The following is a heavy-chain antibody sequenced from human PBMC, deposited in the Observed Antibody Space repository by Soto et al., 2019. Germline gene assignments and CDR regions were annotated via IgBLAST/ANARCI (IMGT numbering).Heavy chain of an antibody. CDR2: VSTDGSDR. CDR3: AKVGIYSNYKYFDF. J-gene: IGHJ4*02. V-gene: IGHV3-30*18. CDR1: GFRFRAYG. Sequence: QVLLVQSGGGVVQPGTSLRLSCAASGFRFRAYGIHWVRQAPGKGLEWVAAVSTDGSDRDYADTVKGRFTVYRDNSKDTAFLQMDSLRRDDTAVYYCAKVGIYSNYKYFDFWGQGTLVTVSS. D-gene: IGHD4-4*01.